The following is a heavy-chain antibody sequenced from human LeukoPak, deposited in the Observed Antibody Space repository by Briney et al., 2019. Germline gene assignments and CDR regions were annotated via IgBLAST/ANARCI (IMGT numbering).Heavy chain of an antibody. CDR3: ARDGGRSYSDY. J-gene: IGHJ4*02. Sequence: LETLSLTCAVSGYSISSGYYWGWIRQPPGKGLEWIGTVYHSGSAHYYNPSLKSRITISLDTSKNQFSLKLSSVTAADTAVYFCARDGGRSYSDYWGQGTLVTVSS. D-gene: IGHD3-10*01. CDR1: GYSISSGYY. V-gene: IGHV4-38-2*02. CDR2: VYHSGSAH.